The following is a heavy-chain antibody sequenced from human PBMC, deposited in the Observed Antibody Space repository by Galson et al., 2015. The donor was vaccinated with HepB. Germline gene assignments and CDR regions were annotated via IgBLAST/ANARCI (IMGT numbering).Heavy chain of an antibody. J-gene: IGHJ4*02. CDR2: ISTSGITI. D-gene: IGHD1-14*01. V-gene: IGHV3-48*01. CDR1: GFTFSTHS. Sequence: SLRLSCAASGFTFSTHSMNWVRQAPGKGLEWISFISTSGITIKYADSVKGRFTISRDDAKNSLFLQMNSLRAEDTAVYYCARDLRTVVADWRSDSWGQGTLVTVPS. CDR3: ARDLRTVVADWRSDS.